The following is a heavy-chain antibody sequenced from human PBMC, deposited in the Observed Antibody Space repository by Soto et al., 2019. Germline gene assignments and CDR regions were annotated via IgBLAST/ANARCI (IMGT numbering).Heavy chain of an antibody. CDR2: TRNKANSYTT. D-gene: IGHD3-22*01. Sequence: GGSLRLSCAASGFTFSDHYMDWVRQAPGKGLEWVGRTRNKANSYTTEYAASVKGRFTISRDDSKNSLYLQMNSLKTEDTAVYYCARVVPIHGYYDSSGYYSSGAFDIWGQGTMVTVSS. J-gene: IGHJ3*02. V-gene: IGHV3-72*01. CDR3: ARVVPIHGYYDSSGYYSSGAFDI. CDR1: GFTFSDHY.